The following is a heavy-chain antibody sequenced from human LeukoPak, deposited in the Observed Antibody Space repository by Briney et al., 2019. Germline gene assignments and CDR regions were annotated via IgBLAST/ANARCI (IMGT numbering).Heavy chain of an antibody. CDR2: ISSSSSYI. J-gene: IGHJ3*02. Sequence: GGSLRLSCAASGFTLSSYSMNWVRQAPGKGLEWVSSISSSSSYIYYADSVKGRFTISRDNAKNSLYLQMNSLRAEDTAVYYCARAAYYDSSGHPGAFDIWGQGTMVTVSS. D-gene: IGHD3-22*01. CDR3: ARAAYYDSSGHPGAFDI. CDR1: GFTLSSYS. V-gene: IGHV3-21*01.